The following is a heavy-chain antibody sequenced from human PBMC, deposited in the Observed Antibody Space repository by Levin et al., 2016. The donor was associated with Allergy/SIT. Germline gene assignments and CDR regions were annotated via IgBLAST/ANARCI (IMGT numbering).Heavy chain of an antibody. V-gene: IGHV3-53*01. CDR1: GFTVSSNY. D-gene: IGHD1-26*01. J-gene: IGHJ6*03. Sequence: GESLKISCAASGFTVSSNYMSWVRQAPGKGLEWVSVIYSGGTTYYADSVKGRFTISRDSSKNTLYLQMNSLRAEDTAVYYCARPVGYYYYYMDVWGKGTTVTVSS. CDR2: IYSGGTT. CDR3: ARPVGYYYYYMDV.